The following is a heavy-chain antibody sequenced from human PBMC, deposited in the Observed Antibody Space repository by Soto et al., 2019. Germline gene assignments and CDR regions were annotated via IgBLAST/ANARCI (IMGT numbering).Heavy chain of an antibody. CDR3: ASEGVLIAVARDAFDI. V-gene: IGHV1-18*01. D-gene: IGHD6-19*01. Sequence: GASVKVSCKASGYTFTSYGISWVRQAPGQGLEWMGWISAYNGNTNYAQKLQGRVTMTTDTSTGTAYKELRSLRSDDTAVYYCASEGVLIAVARDAFDIWGQGTMVTVSS. CDR2: ISAYNGNT. CDR1: GYTFTSYG. J-gene: IGHJ3*02.